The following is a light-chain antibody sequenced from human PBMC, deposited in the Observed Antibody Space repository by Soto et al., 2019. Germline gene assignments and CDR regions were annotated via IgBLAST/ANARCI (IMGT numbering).Light chain of an antibody. Sequence: QSALAQPASVSGSPGQSITISCTGASSDVGVYDYVSWYQQHPDKAPKLMIYQVTNRPSGVSNRFSGSKSGNTASLTISGLQAEDEADYYCSSYTSTPAYVFGTGTKLTVL. J-gene: IGLJ1*01. V-gene: IGLV2-14*01. CDR1: SSDVGVYDY. CDR3: SSYTSTPAYV. CDR2: QVT.